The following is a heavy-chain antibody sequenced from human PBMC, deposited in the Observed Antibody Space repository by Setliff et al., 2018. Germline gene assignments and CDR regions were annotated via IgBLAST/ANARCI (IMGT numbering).Heavy chain of an antibody. CDR3: LRIRLVPHGHS. J-gene: IGHJ4*02. CDR1: GDPISDISYY. V-gene: IGHV4-39*02. D-gene: IGHD2-15*01. CDR2: IYYSGTA. Sequence: PSETLSLTCTISGDPISDISYYWGFIRQSPGKGPEWIGSIYYSGTAYYNPSLRSRVSISVDTSKNHFSLRLSSVAATDTAVYYCLRIRLVPHGHSWGQGTLVTVSS.